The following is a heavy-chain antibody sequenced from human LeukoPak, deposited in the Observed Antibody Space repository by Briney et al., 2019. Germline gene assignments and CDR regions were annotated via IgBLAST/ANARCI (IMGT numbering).Heavy chain of an antibody. Sequence: SVKVSCKASGGSFSNYAINWVRQAPGQGLEWMGGVLPIFNKTNYAQKFQGRVTITTDEFTSAAYMELSSLRSEDTAVYYCVRDGRKYYDSSVLDYFDYWGQGTLVTVSS. V-gene: IGHV1-69*05. CDR3: VRDGRKYYDSSVLDYFDY. CDR1: GGSFSNYA. CDR2: VLPIFNKT. D-gene: IGHD3-22*01. J-gene: IGHJ4*02.